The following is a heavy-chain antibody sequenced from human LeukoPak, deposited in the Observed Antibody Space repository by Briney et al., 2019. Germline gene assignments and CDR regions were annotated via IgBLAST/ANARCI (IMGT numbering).Heavy chain of an antibody. CDR2: INHSGST. J-gene: IGHJ3*02. D-gene: IGHD3-10*01. Sequence: SETLSLTCTVSGGSISSYYWSWIRQPPGKGLEWIGEINHSGSTNYNPSLKSRVTISVDTSKNQFSLKLSSVTAADTAVYYCARLTYGSGSYYFDAFDIWGQGTMVTVSS. V-gene: IGHV4-34*01. CDR3: ARLTYGSGSYYFDAFDI. CDR1: GGSISSYY.